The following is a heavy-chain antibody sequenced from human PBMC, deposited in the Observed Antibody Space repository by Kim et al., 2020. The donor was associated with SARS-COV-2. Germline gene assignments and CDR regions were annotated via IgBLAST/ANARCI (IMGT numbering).Heavy chain of an antibody. CDR3: ATRYGDYPSWFDP. J-gene: IGHJ5*02. CDR1: GGSISSSSYY. Sequence: SETLSLTCTVSGGSISSSSYYWGWIRQPPGKGLEWIGSIYYSGSTYYNPSLKSRVTISVDTSKNQFSLKLSSVTAADTAVYYCATRYGDYPSWFDPWGQGTLVTVSS. V-gene: IGHV4-39*01. CDR2: IYYSGST. D-gene: IGHD4-17*01.